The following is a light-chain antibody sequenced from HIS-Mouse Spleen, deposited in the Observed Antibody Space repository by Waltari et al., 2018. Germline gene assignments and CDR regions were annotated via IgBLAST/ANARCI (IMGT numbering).Light chain of an antibody. CDR3: CSYAGSSTLV. CDR2: EGS. J-gene: IGLJ2*01. Sequence: QSALTQPASVSGSPGQSITLSCPGTSSDVGSYNLVSWYQQHPGKAPNLMIYEGSKRPSGVSNRFSGSKSGNTASLTISGLQAEDEADYYCCSYAGSSTLVFGGGTKLTVL. CDR1: SSDVGSYNL. V-gene: IGLV2-23*01.